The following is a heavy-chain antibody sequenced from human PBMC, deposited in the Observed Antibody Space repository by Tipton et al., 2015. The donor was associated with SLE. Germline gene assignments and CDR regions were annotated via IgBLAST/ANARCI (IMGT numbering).Heavy chain of an antibody. CDR2: INHSGST. CDR3: ARGGRAPLRSSWSNAFDI. CDR1: GGSFSGYY. J-gene: IGHJ3*02. V-gene: IGHV4-34*01. D-gene: IGHD6-13*01. Sequence: TLSLTCAAYGGSFSGYYWSWIRQPPGKGLEWIGEINHSGSTNYNPSLKSRVTISVDTSKNQFSLKLSSVTAADTAVYYCARGGRAPLRSSWSNAFDIWGQGTMVTVSS.